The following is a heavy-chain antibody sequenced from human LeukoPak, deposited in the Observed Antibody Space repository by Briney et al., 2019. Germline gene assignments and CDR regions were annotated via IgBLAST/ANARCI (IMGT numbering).Heavy chain of an antibody. CDR1: GGSISSGGYY. CDR3: ASSLASGSYSGGDY. CDR2: IYHSGST. V-gene: IGHV4-30-2*01. Sequence: SETLSLTCTVSGGSISSGGYYWSWIRQPPGKGLEWIGYIYHSGSTYYNPSLKSRVTISVDRSKNQFSLKLSSVTAADTAVYYCASSLASGSYSGGDYWGQGTLVTVSS. J-gene: IGHJ4*02. D-gene: IGHD1-26*01.